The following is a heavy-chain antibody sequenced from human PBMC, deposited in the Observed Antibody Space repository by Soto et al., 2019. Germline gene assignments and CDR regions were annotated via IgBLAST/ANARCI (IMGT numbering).Heavy chain of an antibody. D-gene: IGHD5-12*01. CDR1: GFTFSDYY. V-gene: IGHV3-11*04. J-gene: IGHJ4*02. Sequence: QVQLVESGGALVKPGGSLRLSCAASGFTFSDYYMSWIHQTPGKGLEWVSYITQSGHATQYADSVRGRFTISRDNNKNSLYLQMNSLRVEDTGVYYCARAIRGYGAYGGYLGQGALVTVSS. CDR3: ARAIRGYGAYGGY. CDR2: ITQSGHAT.